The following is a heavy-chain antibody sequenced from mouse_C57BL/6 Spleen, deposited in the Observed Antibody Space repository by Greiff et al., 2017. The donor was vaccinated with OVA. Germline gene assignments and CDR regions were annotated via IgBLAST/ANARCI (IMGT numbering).Heavy chain of an antibody. CDR1: GFTFSSYA. CDR3: ARDGDGNYVLFDY. J-gene: IGHJ2*01. Sequence: EVQLVESGGGLVKPGGSLKLSCAASGFTFSSYAMSWVRQTPEKRLEWVATISDGGSYTYYPDNVKGRFTISRDNAKNNLYLQMSHLKSEDTAMYYCARDGDGNYVLFDYWGQGTTLTVSS. D-gene: IGHD2-1*01. V-gene: IGHV5-4*01. CDR2: ISDGGSYT.